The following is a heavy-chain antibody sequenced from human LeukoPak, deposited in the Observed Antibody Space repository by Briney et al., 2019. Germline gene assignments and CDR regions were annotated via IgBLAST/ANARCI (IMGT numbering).Heavy chain of an antibody. CDR1: GFTFNNYA. V-gene: IGHV3-23*01. Sequence: GGSLRLSCAASGFTFNNYAMSWVRQAPRKGLEWVLSISGSGGNTYYADSVKGQFTISRDNAKNTLYMQMNSLRAADTAVYYCAKDRRITMAGTVDYFDYWGQGTLVTVSS. D-gene: IGHD6-19*01. J-gene: IGHJ4*02. CDR2: ISGSGGNT. CDR3: AKDRRITMAGTVDYFDY.